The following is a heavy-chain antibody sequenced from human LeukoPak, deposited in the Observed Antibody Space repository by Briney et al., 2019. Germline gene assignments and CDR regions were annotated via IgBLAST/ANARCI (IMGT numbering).Heavy chain of an antibody. V-gene: IGHV1-69*04. CDR3: ARDRLHIVVVTAIPYYYYGMDV. CDR2: IIPILGIA. CDR1: GYIFTGYY. D-gene: IGHD2-21*02. J-gene: IGHJ6*02. Sequence: GASVKVSCKASGYIFTGYYMHWVRQAPGQGLEWMGRIIPILGIANYAQKFQGRVTITADESTSTAYMELSSLRSEDTAVYYCARDRLHIVVVTAIPYYYYGMDVWGQGTTVTVSS.